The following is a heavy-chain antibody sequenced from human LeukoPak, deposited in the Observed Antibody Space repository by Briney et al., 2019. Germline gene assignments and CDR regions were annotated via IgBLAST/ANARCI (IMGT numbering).Heavy chain of an antibody. CDR2: ISISSSYI. CDR1: GFTFSSYS. CDR3: AELGITMIGGV. J-gene: IGHJ6*04. Sequence: GGSLRLSCAASGFTFSSYSMNWVRQAPGQGLEWVSSISISSSYIYYADSVKGRFTISRDNAKNSLYLQMNSVRAEDTAVYYCAELGITMIGGVWGKGTTVTISS. V-gene: IGHV3-21*01. D-gene: IGHD3-10*02.